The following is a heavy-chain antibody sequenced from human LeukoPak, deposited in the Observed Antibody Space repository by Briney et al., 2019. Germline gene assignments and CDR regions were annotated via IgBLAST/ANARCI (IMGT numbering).Heavy chain of an antibody. Sequence: GGSLRLSCAASGFTFSSYAMHWVRQAPGKGLEWVTLISHDGSGKYYADSVKGRFTISRNNAKNSLYLQMDSLRDEDTAVYYCVRDAAYSAFNMWGQGTMVTVSS. V-gene: IGHV3-30-3*01. CDR1: GFTFSSYA. J-gene: IGHJ3*02. D-gene: IGHD4-11*01. CDR3: VRDAAYSAFNM. CDR2: ISHDGSGK.